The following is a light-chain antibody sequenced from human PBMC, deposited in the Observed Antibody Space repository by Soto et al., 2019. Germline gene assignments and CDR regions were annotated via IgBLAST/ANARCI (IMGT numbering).Light chain of an antibody. CDR3: SSYAGSNDVI. V-gene: IGLV2-8*01. Sequence: QSALTQPPSASGSPGQSVTISCTGTSSDVGGYKYVSWYQQHPGKAPKLMIYEVSKRPSGVPDRFSGSKSGNTASLTVSGLQAEDGAGYYCSSYAGSNDVIFGGGTQLTVL. CDR2: EVS. CDR1: SSDVGGYKY. J-gene: IGLJ2*01.